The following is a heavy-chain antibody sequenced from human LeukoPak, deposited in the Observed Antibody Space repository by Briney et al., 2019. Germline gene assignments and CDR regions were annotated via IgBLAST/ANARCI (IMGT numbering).Heavy chain of an antibody. J-gene: IGHJ4*02. Sequence: SETLSLTCTVSGGSISSYYWSWIRQPPGKGLEWIGEIYHSGSTNYNPSLKSRVTISVDKSKNQFSLKLSSVTAADTAIYYCARASIAAAGSVDYWGQGTLVTVSS. CDR3: ARASIAAAGSVDY. D-gene: IGHD6-13*01. CDR2: IYHSGST. CDR1: GGSISSYY. V-gene: IGHV4-59*12.